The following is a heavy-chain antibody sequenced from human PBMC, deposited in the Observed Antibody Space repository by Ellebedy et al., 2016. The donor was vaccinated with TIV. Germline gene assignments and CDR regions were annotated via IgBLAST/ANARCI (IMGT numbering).Heavy chain of an antibody. V-gene: IGHV4-34*01. J-gene: IGHJ6*02. CDR2: INHSGST. CDR3: ARFNSGGTPNYYYYYYGMDV. CDR1: GGSFSGYY. D-gene: IGHD1-14*01. Sequence: MPSETLSLTCAVYGGSFSGYYWSWIRQPPGKGLEWIGEINHSGSTNYNPSLKSRVTVSVDTSKNQFSLKLSSVTAADTAVYYCARFNSGGTPNYYYYYYGMDVWGQGTTVTVSS.